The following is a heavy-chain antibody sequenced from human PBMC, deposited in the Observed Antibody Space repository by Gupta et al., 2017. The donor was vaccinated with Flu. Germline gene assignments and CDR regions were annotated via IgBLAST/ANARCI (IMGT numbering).Heavy chain of an antibody. CDR3: ARDDGREPAFLY. V-gene: IGHV3-53*01. J-gene: IGHJ4*02. D-gene: IGHD1-1*01. CDR2: FIADSTT. Sequence: SSVTSGWVLQAPWKGLEWVSVFIADSTTHYTDSVRGRFTISTDSIRNTLHLHMSGLRAEDTAIYYCARDDGREPAFLYWGQGTLVTVSS. CDR1: SSVT.